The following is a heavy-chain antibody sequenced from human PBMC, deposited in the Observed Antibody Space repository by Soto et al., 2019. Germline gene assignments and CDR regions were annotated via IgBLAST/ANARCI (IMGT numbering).Heavy chain of an antibody. Sequence: SETLSLTCTVPGGSITSYYWSWIRQPPGKGLEWIGYIYYSGSTNYNPSLESRVTISVDTSKNQFSLKLNSVTAADTAVYCCAGHNYYYYYMDVWGKGTTVTVSS. CDR2: IYYSGST. V-gene: IGHV4-59*08. J-gene: IGHJ6*03. CDR3: AGHNYYYYYMDV. CDR1: GGSITSYY.